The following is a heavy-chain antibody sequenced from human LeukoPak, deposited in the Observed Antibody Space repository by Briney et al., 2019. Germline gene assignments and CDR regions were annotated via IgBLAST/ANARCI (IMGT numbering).Heavy chain of an antibody. D-gene: IGHD3-3*01. CDR3: ARSLRFLEWLYRAPCFGY. CDR1: GYTFTGYY. V-gene: IGHV1-2*06. Sequence: ASVKVSRKASGYTFTGYYMHWVRQAPGQGLEWMGRINPNSGGTNYAQKFQGRVTMTRDTSISTAYMELSRLRSEDTAVYYCARSLRFLEWLYRAPCFGYWGQGTLVTVSS. J-gene: IGHJ4*02. CDR2: INPNSGGT.